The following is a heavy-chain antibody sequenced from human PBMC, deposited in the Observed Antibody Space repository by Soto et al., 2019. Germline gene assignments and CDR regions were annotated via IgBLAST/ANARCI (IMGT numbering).Heavy chain of an antibody. Sequence: QVQLVESGGGVVQPGRSLRLSCAGSGFTFSTHGMHWVRQAPGKGLEWVAVIWYDGSNKYYSDSVKGRFTISRDNSKKPLHLQMNTLEAEDTAMYYCARDVHYPGGTIGYWGHGPLVTLS. CDR1: GFTFSTHG. V-gene: IGHV3-33*01. CDR3: ARDVHYPGGTIGY. D-gene: IGHD2-8*02. CDR2: IWYDGSNK. J-gene: IGHJ4*01.